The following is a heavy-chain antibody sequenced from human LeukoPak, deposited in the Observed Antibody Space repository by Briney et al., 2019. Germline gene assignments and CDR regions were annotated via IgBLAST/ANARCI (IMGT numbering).Heavy chain of an antibody. D-gene: IGHD1-26*01. J-gene: IGHJ4*02. CDR2: ISYDGSNK. Sequence: PGGSLRLSCAATGFTFSSYGMHWVRQAPGKGLEWVAVISYDGSNKYYADSVKGRFTISRDNSKNTLYLQMNSLRAEDTAVYYCARVVGVHIGYFDYWGQGTLVTVSS. CDR1: GFTFSSYG. V-gene: IGHV3-30*03. CDR3: ARVVGVHIGYFDY.